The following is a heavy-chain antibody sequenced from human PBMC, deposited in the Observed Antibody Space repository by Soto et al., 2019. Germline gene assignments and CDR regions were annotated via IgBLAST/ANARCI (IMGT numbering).Heavy chain of an antibody. Sequence: EVQLMESGGGLVQPGGSLTLSCAASGFTFSNYWMSWVRQAPGMGLEWVANIKSDGRDKYYVDSVKGRFTISRDNTKNSLSLQMNSLRAEDTAVYYCARDRYSSSLFDFWGQGTMVTVSS. D-gene: IGHD6-13*01. V-gene: IGHV3-7*03. J-gene: IGHJ3*01. CDR3: ARDRYSSSLFDF. CDR2: IKSDGRDK. CDR1: GFTFSNYW.